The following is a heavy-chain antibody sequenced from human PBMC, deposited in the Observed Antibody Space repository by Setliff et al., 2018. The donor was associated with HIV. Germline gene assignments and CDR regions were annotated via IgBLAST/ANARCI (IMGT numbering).Heavy chain of an antibody. Sequence: ASVKVSCKASGYTFTSYGISWLRQAPGQGLEWMGWISGYSGNTNYAQKFQDRVTMTTDRPTSTVYMELRSLRSDDTAVYYCARVQWVVSSNVGLDYWGQGTLVTVSS. J-gene: IGHJ4*02. CDR2: ISGYSGNT. D-gene: IGHD6-19*01. CDR1: GYTFTSYG. V-gene: IGHV1-18*01. CDR3: ARVQWVVSSNVGLDY.